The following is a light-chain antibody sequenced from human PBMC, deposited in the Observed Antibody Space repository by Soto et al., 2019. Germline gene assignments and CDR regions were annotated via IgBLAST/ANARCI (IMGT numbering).Light chain of an antibody. Sequence: EIVMTQSPATLSGSPGERATLCCGASQSISSNLAWYQQKPGQAPSLLLYGASTRATGIPARFSGSGSGTDFTLTISSLQSEDFAVYYCHQYNNWPPGTFGQGTKLEIK. CDR2: GAS. V-gene: IGKV3-15*01. CDR3: HQYNNWPPGT. CDR1: QSISSN. J-gene: IGKJ2*02.